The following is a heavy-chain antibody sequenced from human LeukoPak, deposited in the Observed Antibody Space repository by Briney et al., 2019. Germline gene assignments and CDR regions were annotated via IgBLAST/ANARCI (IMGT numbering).Heavy chain of an antibody. CDR1: GFTFSNAW. CDR2: IKSKTDGGTT. J-gene: IGHJ1*01. CDR3: TTTYYDILTGYYEEYFQH. V-gene: IGHV3-15*01. D-gene: IGHD3-9*01. Sequence: GGSLRLSCAASGFTFSNAWMSWVRQAPGKGLEWVGRIKSKTDGGTTDYAAPVKGRFTISRDDSKNTLYLQMNSLKTKDTAVYYCTTTYYDILTGYYEEYFQHWGQGTLVTVSS.